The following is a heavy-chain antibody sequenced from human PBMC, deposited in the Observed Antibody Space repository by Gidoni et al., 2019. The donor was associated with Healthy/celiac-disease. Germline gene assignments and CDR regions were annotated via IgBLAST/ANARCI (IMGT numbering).Heavy chain of an antibody. D-gene: IGHD7-27*01. V-gene: IGHV3-23*01. Sequence: EVQLLESGGGLVQPGGSLRLSWAASGFPFSSYAMGGVRQAPGTGLEWVVAISGGGGSTYYADSVKGRFTISRDNSKNTLYLQMNSLRAEDTAVYYCAKDRPNWGTDAFDIWGQGTMVTVSS. J-gene: IGHJ3*02. CDR2: ISGGGGST. CDR3: AKDRPNWGTDAFDI. CDR1: GFPFSSYA.